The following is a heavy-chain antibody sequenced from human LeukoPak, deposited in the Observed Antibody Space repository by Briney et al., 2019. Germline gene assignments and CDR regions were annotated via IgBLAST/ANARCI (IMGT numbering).Heavy chain of an antibody. V-gene: IGHV1-18*01. D-gene: IGHD4-11*01. J-gene: IGHJ5*02. CDR1: GDTFTSYG. Sequence: ASVKVSCKTSGDTFTSYGISWVRQAPGQGLEWMGWISAYNGNTNYAQKLQGRVTMTTDTSTSTAYMELRSLRSDDTAVYYCARDGFDYSISNWFDPWGQGTLVTVSS. CDR2: ISAYNGNT. CDR3: ARDGFDYSISNWFDP.